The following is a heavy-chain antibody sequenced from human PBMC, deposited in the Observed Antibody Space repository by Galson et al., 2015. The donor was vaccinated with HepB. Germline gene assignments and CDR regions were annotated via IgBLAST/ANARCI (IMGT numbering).Heavy chain of an antibody. CDR1: GFAFSTYT. Sequence: SLRLSCAASGFAFSTYTMNWVRQAPGKGLEWVSPISSISSFIYYADSMKGRFTISRDNAKNSVHLQMNSLRPEDTGVYFCAKEVMEGSRWPRSLYYYGMDVWGQGTTVTVSS. D-gene: IGHD6-13*01. J-gene: IGHJ6*02. V-gene: IGHV3-21*01. CDR2: ISSISSFI. CDR3: AKEVMEGSRWPRSLYYYGMDV.